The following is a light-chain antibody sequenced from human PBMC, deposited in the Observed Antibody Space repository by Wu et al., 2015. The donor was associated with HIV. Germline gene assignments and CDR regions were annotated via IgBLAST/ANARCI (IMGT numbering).Light chain of an antibody. J-gene: IGKJ4*01. Sequence: EIVLTQSPGSLSLSPGESATLSCRTSEFISSSMLAWYQQKPGQAPRLLIYRVSSRAAGVPARFSDSRSGTEFTLTISSIQSEDFAVYYCQQYNSWPLTFGGGTKVEIK. CDR3: QQYNSWPLT. V-gene: IGKV3-15*01. CDR1: EFISSS. CDR2: RVS.